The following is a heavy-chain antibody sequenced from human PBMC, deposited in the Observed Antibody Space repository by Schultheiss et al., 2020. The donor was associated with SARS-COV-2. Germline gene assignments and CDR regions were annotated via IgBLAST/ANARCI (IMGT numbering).Heavy chain of an antibody. CDR3: ARFGDFWSGYPDY. CDR2: ISWNSGSI. D-gene: IGHD3-3*01. Sequence: SLKISCAASGFTFDDYAMHWVRQAPGKGLEWVSGISWNSGSIGYADSVKGRFTISRDNAKNTLYLQMNSLRAEDTAVYYCARFGDFWSGYPDYWGQGTLVTVSS. V-gene: IGHV3-9*01. CDR1: GFTFDDYA. J-gene: IGHJ4*02.